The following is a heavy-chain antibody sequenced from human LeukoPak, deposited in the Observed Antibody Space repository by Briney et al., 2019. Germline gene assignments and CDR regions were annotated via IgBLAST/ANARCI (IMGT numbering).Heavy chain of an antibody. V-gene: IGHV4-4*07. D-gene: IGHD5-12*01. Sequence: SGTLSLTCTFSGGSINSYYWNWIGQPAAKELEWIGRIYSSGSTGYNPSLTSRVTMSLDTSKNQFSLNLSSVTAADTAVYYCARVDIRTAFFAYWGQGTLVTVSS. J-gene: IGHJ4*02. CDR2: IYSSGST. CDR3: ARVDIRTAFFAY. CDR1: GGSINSYY.